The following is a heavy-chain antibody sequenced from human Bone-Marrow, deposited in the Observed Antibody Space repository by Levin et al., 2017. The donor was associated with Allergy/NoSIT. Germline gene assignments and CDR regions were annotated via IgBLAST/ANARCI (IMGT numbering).Heavy chain of an antibody. D-gene: IGHD3-10*01. CDR1: GGSISTYY. V-gene: IGHV4-59*08. J-gene: IGHJ4*02. CDR2: IYYTGST. Sequence: TGGSLRLSCTVSGGSISTYYWSWIRQSPGKGLEWIGYIYYTGSTNYNPSLKSRVTISVDTSKNQFSLKLTSVTAADSAVYYCARLGGTRELYPEYWGQGTLVTVSS. CDR3: ARLGGTRELYPEY.